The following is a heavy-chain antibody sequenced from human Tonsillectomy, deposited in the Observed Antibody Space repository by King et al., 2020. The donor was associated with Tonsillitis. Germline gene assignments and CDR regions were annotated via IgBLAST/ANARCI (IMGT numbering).Heavy chain of an antibody. CDR3: ARRVVPAAMWYYYGMDG. CDR2: ISAYNGNT. CDR1: GYTFTSYG. Sequence: QLVQSGAEVKKPGASVKVSCKASGYTFTSYGISWVRQAPGQGLEWMGWISAYNGNTKYAQKIQGRVTMTTDTSTSTAYMELRSLRSDDTAVYYCARRVVPAAMWYYYGMDGWGQGTTVTVSS. V-gene: IGHV1-18*04. D-gene: IGHD2-2*01. J-gene: IGHJ6*02.